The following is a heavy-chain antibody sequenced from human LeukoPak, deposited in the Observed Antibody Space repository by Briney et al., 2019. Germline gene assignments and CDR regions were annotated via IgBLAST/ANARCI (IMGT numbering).Heavy chain of an antibody. Sequence: PGGSLRLSCAASGFTFDDYAMHWVRQAPGKGLEWVSGISWNSGSIGYADSVKGRFTISRDNAKNSLYLQMNSLRAEDTAVYYCAREEPQYCSGGSCPNWFDPWGQGTLVTVSS. D-gene: IGHD2-15*01. CDR3: AREEPQYCSGGSCPNWFDP. V-gene: IGHV3-9*01. J-gene: IGHJ5*02. CDR1: GFTFDDYA. CDR2: ISWNSGSI.